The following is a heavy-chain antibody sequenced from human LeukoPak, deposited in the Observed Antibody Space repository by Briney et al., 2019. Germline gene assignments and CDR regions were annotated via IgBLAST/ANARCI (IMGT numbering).Heavy chain of an antibody. J-gene: IGHJ4*02. Sequence: SETLSLTCAVFGGSFSDYYWSWVRQSPGKGLEWTGEINHSGSTNYNWSLKSRVTISVDTSKNQFSLKVTSVTAADTAMYYCARGPCSSTSCYLTYWGQGTLVTVSS. D-gene: IGHD2-2*01. V-gene: IGHV4-34*01. CDR3: ARGPCSSTSCYLTY. CDR1: GGSFSDYY. CDR2: INHSGST.